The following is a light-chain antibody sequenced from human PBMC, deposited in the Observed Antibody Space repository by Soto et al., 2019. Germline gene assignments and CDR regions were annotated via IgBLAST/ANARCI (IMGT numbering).Light chain of an antibody. Sequence: DIQMTQSPSSLSASVGDRVTITCHSRHDIKHYLNWYQQKPGKAPNLLIYDTSVLETGVPSRFSGSGSGTDFTFTISSLHPEDIATYYCQQYDNLPITFGQGTRLEIK. CDR3: QQYDNLPIT. CDR1: HDIKHY. J-gene: IGKJ5*01. V-gene: IGKV1-33*01. CDR2: DTS.